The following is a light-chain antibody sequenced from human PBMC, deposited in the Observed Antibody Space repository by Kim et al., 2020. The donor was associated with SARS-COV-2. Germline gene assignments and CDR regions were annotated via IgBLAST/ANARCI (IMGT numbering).Light chain of an antibody. CDR2: LGS. CDR1: QSLLHSNGNNY. Sequence: DIVMTQSPLSLPVTPGEPASISCRSGQSLLHSNGNNYLEWYLQKPGQSPHLLIYLGSNRASGVPDRFSGSGSGTDFTLEISRVEAEDVGVYYCMQALQTPLTFGQGTKVDIK. J-gene: IGKJ1*01. CDR3: MQALQTPLT. V-gene: IGKV2-28*01.